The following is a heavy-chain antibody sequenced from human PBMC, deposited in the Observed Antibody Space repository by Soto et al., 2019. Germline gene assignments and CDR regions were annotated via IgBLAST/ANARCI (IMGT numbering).Heavy chain of an antibody. CDR1: GGSISSSNW. CDR3: ARGEAVAGHQFDY. V-gene: IGHV4-4*02. J-gene: IGHJ4*02. D-gene: IGHD6-19*01. Sequence: QVQLQESGPGLVKPSGTLSLTCAVSGGSISSSNWWTWVRQPPGKGLEWIGEIYHSGSTTYNPSPNSRVTISVDKSKNQFSLKLSSVTAADTAVYSCARGEAVAGHQFDYWGQGTLVTVSS. CDR2: IYHSGST.